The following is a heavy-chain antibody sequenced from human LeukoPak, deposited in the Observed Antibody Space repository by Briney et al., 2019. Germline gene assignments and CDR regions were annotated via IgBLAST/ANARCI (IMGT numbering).Heavy chain of an antibody. CDR3: ARGQGQWLGGINWFDP. CDR1: GYTFTSYG. D-gene: IGHD6-19*01. Sequence: GASVKVSCKASGYTFTSYGISWVRQAPGQGLEWMGWISAYNGDTNYAQKFQGRVTMTRDTSISTAYMELSRLRSDDTAVYYCARGQGQWLGGINWFDPWGQGTLVTVSS. V-gene: IGHV1-18*01. CDR2: ISAYNGDT. J-gene: IGHJ5*02.